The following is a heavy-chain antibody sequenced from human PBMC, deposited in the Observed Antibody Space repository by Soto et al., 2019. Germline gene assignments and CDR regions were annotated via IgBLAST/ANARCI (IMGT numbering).Heavy chain of an antibody. D-gene: IGHD1-1*01. CDR2: IYATGTT. V-gene: IGHV4-4*07. Sequence: NPSETLSLTCTVSGASISGFYWSWIRKSAGKGLEWIGRIYATGTTDYNPSLKSRVMMSVDTSKKQFSLKLRSVTAADTAVYYCVRDGTKTLRDWFDPWGQGXSVTVSS. CDR1: GASISGFY. CDR3: VRDGTKTLRDWFDP. J-gene: IGHJ5*02.